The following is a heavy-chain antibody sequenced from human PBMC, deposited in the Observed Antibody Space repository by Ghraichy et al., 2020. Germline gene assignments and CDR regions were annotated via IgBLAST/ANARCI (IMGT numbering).Heavy chain of an antibody. CDR2: IYYSGST. CDR1: GGSISSSSYY. V-gene: IGHV4-39*01. Sequence: SETLSLTCTVSGGSISSSSYYWGWIRQPPGKGLEWIGSIYYSGSTYYNPSLKSRVTISVDTSKNQFSLKLSSVTAADTAVYYCATPRGTVVKGETWFDPWGQGTLVTVSS. CDR3: ATPRGTVVKGETWFDP. J-gene: IGHJ5*02. D-gene: IGHD4-23*01.